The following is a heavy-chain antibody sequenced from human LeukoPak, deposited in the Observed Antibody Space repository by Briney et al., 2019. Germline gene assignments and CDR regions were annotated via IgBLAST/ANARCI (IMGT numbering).Heavy chain of an antibody. CDR1: GYTFTSYY. V-gene: IGHV1-46*01. Sequence: ASVKVSCKASGYTFTSYYMHWVRQAPGQGLEWMGIINPSGGSTSYAQKFQGRVTMTRDMSTSTVYMELSGLRSEDTAVYYCARDGDWNYADDAFDIWGQGTMVTVSP. D-gene: IGHD1-7*01. CDR2: INPSGGST. J-gene: IGHJ3*02. CDR3: ARDGDWNYADDAFDI.